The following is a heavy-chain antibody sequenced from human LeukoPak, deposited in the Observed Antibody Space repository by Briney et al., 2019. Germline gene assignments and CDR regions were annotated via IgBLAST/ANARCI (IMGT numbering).Heavy chain of an antibody. CDR3: VISSGYYTYDY. Sequence: SETLSLTCTVSGGSINFYYWSWIRQPAGKGLEWIGRIYTSGSTNYNPSLKSRVTMSVDTSKNQFSLKLSSVTAADTAVYYCVISSGYYTYDYWGQGTLVTVSS. D-gene: IGHD3-22*01. CDR2: IYTSGST. CDR1: GGSINFYY. V-gene: IGHV4-4*07. J-gene: IGHJ4*02.